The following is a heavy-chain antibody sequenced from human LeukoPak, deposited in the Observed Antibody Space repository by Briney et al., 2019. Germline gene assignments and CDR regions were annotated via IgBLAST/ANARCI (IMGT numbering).Heavy chain of an antibody. Sequence: SETLSLTCAVYGVSFGGYYWGWIRQPPGKGLEWIGEINHSGSTNYNPSLKSRVTISVDTSKNQFSLKLSSVTAADTAVYYCVSYDFWSGYHGYWGQGTLVTVSS. CDR3: VSYDFWSGYHGY. D-gene: IGHD3-3*01. CDR2: INHSGST. J-gene: IGHJ4*02. V-gene: IGHV4-34*01. CDR1: GVSFGGYY.